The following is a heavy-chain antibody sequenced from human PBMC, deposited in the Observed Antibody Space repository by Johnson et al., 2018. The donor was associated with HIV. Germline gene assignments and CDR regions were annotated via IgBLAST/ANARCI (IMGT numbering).Heavy chain of an antibody. CDR3: AKTRMGGILDAFDI. D-gene: IGHD3-10*01. J-gene: IGHJ3*02. Sequence: KGLEWVAFIRHDGNNKYYADSVKGRFTLSRDNSKNTLDLQMNSLTIEDTAVFYCAKTRMGGILDAFDIWGQGTMVTVSS. V-gene: IGHV3-30*02. CDR2: IRHDGNNK.